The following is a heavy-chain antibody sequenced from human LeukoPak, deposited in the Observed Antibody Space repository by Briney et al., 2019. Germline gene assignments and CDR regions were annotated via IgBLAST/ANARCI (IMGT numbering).Heavy chain of an antibody. D-gene: IGHD6-13*01. CDR2: IYYSGST. J-gene: IGHJ4*02. CDR3: ARHDGIAAPHDY. V-gene: IGHV4-39*01. CDR1: GGSISSSSYY. Sequence: NPSETLSLTCTVSGGSISSSSYYWGWIRQPPGKGLEWIGSIYYSGSTYYNPSLKSRVTVSVDTSKNQFSLKLRSATASDTAVYYCARHDGIAAPHDYWGQGTLVTVSS.